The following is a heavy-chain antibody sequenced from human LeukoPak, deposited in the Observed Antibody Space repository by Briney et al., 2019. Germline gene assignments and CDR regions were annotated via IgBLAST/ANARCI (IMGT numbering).Heavy chain of an antibody. CDR1: GDSINSYY. D-gene: IGHD3-22*01. J-gene: IGHJ4*02. Sequence: SETLSLTCTVSGDSINSYYWSWIRQPAGKGLEWIGRISTSGTDYNPSLKSRVTMSVDTSKNQFSLKLSSVTAADTAVYYCARAGTDGYSHFDYWGQGTLVTVSS. CDR3: ARAGTDGYSHFDY. CDR2: ISTSGT. V-gene: IGHV4-4*07.